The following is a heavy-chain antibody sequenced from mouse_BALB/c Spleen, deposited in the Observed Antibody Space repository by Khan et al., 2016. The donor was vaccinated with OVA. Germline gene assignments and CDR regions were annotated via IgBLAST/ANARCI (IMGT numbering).Heavy chain of an antibody. Sequence: EVQLQESGPGLVKPSQSLSLTCTVTGYSITSGYGWNWIRQFPGNKLEWMGSISYSGSTKYTPSLNSRISIPRDTSKNQFFLQLNSVTTEDTATYYCARTARIKYWGQGTTLTVSS. V-gene: IGHV3-2*02. CDR3: ARTARIKY. CDR2: ISYSGST. CDR1: GYSITSGYG. J-gene: IGHJ2*01. D-gene: IGHD1-2*01.